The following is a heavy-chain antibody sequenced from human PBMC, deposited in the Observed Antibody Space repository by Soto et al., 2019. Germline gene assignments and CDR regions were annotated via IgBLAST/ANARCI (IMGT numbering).Heavy chain of an antibody. V-gene: IGHV3-23*01. Sequence: EVQLLESGGGLVQPGGSLRLSCAASGFTFSSSAMSWVRQAPGKGLECVSVITGSGDTTDYADSVKGRFTISRDNSKNTLSLQMHSVRAEDTALYYCAKVLVGSAMGTFDSCGQGTLVTVSS. CDR2: ITGSGDTT. CDR3: AKVLVGSAMGTFDS. CDR1: GFTFSSSA. D-gene: IGHD1-26*01. J-gene: IGHJ4*02.